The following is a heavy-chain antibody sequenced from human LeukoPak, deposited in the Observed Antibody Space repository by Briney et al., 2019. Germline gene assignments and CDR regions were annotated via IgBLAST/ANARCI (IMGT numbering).Heavy chain of an antibody. D-gene: IGHD3-10*01. V-gene: IGHV4-30-4*01. J-gene: IGHJ4*02. Sequence: SETLSLTCTVSGGSISSGDYYWSWIRQPPGKGLEWIGYIYYSGSTYYNPSLKSRVTISVDTSKNQFSLKLSSVTAADTAVYYCARSTVGSGSFPLWGQGTLVTVSS. CDR2: IYYSGST. CDR1: GGSISSGDYY. CDR3: ARSTVGSGSFPL.